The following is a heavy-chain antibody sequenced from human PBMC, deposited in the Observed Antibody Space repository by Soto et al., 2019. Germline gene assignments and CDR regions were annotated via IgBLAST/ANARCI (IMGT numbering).Heavy chain of an antibody. V-gene: IGHV3-33*01. CDR1: GFTFSSYG. D-gene: IGHD3-9*01. Sequence: QVQLVESGGGVVQPGRSLRLSCAASGFTFSSYGMHWVRQAPGKGLEWVAVIWYDGSNKYYADSVKGRFTISRDNSKNTLYLQMNSLRAEDTAVYYCARPTGNLFWRKDYGMDVWGQGTTVTVSS. J-gene: IGHJ6*02. CDR3: ARPTGNLFWRKDYGMDV. CDR2: IWYDGSNK.